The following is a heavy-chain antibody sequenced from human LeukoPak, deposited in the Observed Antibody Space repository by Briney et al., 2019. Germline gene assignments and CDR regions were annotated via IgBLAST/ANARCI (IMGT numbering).Heavy chain of an antibody. V-gene: IGHV4-59*01. J-gene: IGHJ2*01. CDR3: ARAGLYWYFDL. Sequence: PSETLSLTCTVSGGSISSYYWSWIRQPPGKGLEWIGYIYYSGSTNYDPSLKSRVTISVDTSKNQFSLKLSSVTAADTAVYYCARAGLYWYFDLWGRGTLVTVSS. CDR2: IYYSGST. D-gene: IGHD2-2*02. CDR1: GGSISSYY.